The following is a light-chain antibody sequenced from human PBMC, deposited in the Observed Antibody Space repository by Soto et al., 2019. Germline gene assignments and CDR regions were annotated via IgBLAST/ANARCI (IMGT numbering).Light chain of an antibody. Sequence: ELVMTQSVATLSVSTGEGATLACKASQSVYNNLAWYQQRPGQPTRLLIYDASTRATGIAVRFRGRGSGAEFTLTISSMESEDFAVYCFPQCRKWRLTFGGGTKVHIK. CDR1: QSVYNN. CDR3: PQCRKWRLT. J-gene: IGKJ4*02. CDR2: DAS. V-gene: IGKV3-15*01.